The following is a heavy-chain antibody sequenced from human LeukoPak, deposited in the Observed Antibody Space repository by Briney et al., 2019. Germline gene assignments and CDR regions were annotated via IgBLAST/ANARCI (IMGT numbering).Heavy chain of an antibody. CDR1: GGSISSYY. CDR3: ARTGIAAVGRHYYFGY. D-gene: IGHD6-13*01. CDR2: IYYSGST. J-gene: IGHJ4*02. V-gene: IGHV4-59*08. Sequence: PSETLSLTCTVSGGSISSYYWSWIRQPPGKGLEWIGYIYYSGSTDYNPSLKSRLTISVDTSKNQFSLKLSSVTATDTAVYYCARTGIAAVGRHYYFGYWGQGTLVTVSS.